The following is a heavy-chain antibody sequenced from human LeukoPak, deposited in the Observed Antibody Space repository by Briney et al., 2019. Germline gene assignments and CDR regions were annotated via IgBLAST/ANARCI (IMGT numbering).Heavy chain of an antibody. J-gene: IGHJ3*02. Sequence: KPSETLSPTCTVSGGSISSYYRSWIRQPPGKGLEWIGYIYYSGSTNYNPSLKSRVTISVDTSKNQFSLKLSSVTAADTAVYYCARGPRPTGDGAFDIWGQGTMVTVSS. D-gene: IGHD4-17*01. CDR1: GGSISSYY. CDR2: IYYSGST. CDR3: ARGPRPTGDGAFDI. V-gene: IGHV4-59*01.